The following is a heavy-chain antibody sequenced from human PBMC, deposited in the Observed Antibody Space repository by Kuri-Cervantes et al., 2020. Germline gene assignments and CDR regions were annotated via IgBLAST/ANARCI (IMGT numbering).Heavy chain of an antibody. CDR2: ISGRDSTI. J-gene: IGHJ4*02. Sequence: GESLKISCAASGFTFSSYAMHWVRQAPGKGLEWVSYISGRDSTIHYADSVKGRFTVSRDNAKNSLYLQMNSLRAEDTTVYYCASQPGRLYYFDYWGQGTLVTVSS. CDR1: GFTFSSYA. V-gene: IGHV3-48*04. CDR3: ASQPGRLYYFDY.